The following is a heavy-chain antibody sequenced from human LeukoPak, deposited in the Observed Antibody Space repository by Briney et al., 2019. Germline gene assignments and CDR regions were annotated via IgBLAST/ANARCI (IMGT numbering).Heavy chain of an antibody. V-gene: IGHV2-70*11. D-gene: IGHD1-26*01. CDR2: IDWDDDK. CDR1: GFSLSTSGMC. Sequence: SGPALVKPTQTLTLTCTFSGFSLSTSGMCVSWIRQPPGKALEWLARIDWDDDKYYSTSLKTRLTISKDTSKNQEVLTMTNMDPVDTATYYCARMSGELLQSFDIWGQGTMVTVSS. J-gene: IGHJ3*02. CDR3: ARMSGELLQSFDI.